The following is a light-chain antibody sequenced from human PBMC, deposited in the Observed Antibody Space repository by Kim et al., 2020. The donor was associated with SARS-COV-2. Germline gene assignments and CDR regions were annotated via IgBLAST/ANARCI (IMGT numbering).Light chain of an antibody. Sequence: ERGTLSCRASQSISTNLTWEQQKPGQGPRPLIYGATTRANGGPARFSGRGVGKEFTLTVRSLQSEDFAGYYWQEYNNWPTFGGGTKV. V-gene: IGKV3-15*01. CDR3: QEYNNWPT. CDR2: GAT. J-gene: IGKJ4*01. CDR1: QSISTN.